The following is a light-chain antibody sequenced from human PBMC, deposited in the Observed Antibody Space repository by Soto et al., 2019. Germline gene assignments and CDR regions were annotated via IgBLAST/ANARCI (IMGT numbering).Light chain of an antibody. CDR3: ISYAGSSNFVV. CDR1: SSDVGGYNY. J-gene: IGLJ2*01. V-gene: IGLV2-8*01. Sequence: QSVLTQPPSASGSPGQSVTISCTGTSSDVGGYNYVSWYQQYPGKAPKLMIYEVNKRPSGVPDRFSGSKSGNTASLTVSGLQAEDEADYYCISYAGSSNFVVFGGGTKLT. CDR2: EVN.